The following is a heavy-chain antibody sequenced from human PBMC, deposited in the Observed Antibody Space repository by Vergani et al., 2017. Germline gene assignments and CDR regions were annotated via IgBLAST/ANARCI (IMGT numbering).Heavy chain of an antibody. V-gene: IGHV1-69*01. CDR1: GGTFSSYA. J-gene: IGHJ5*02. CDR3: ARLYRGVAAAGPNMFDP. Sequence: QVQLVQSGAEVKKPGSSVKVSCKASGGTFSSYAISWVRQAPGQGLEWMGGIIPILGTANYAQKFQGRVTITADESTSTAYMELSSLRSGDTAVYYCARLYRGVAAAGPNMFDPWGQGTLVTVSS. CDR2: IIPILGTA. D-gene: IGHD6-13*01.